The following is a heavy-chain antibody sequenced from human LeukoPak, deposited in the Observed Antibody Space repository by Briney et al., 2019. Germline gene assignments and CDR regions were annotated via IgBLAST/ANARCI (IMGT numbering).Heavy chain of an antibody. J-gene: IGHJ3*02. CDR1: GFTFSSYW. D-gene: IGHD1-26*01. Sequence: GGSLRLSCAASGFTFSSYWMSWVRQAPGKGLEWVANIKQDGSEKYYVDSVKGRYTISRENAKNSLYMQMNSLRAEDTAVYYCASGGGATRSGYAFDMWGQGTMVTVSS. CDR3: ASGGGATRSGYAFDM. V-gene: IGHV3-7*01. CDR2: IKQDGSEK.